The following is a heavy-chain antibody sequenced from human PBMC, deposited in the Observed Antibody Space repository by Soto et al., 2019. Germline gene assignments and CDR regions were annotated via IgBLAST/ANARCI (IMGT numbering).Heavy chain of an antibody. D-gene: IGHD5-12*01. CDR1: GGSISSYY. CDR3: ARVATARVTYYYYSMDV. J-gene: IGHJ6*04. Sequence: PSETLSLTCTVSGGSISSYYWSWIRQPPGKGLEWIGYIYYSGSTNYNPSLKSRVTISVDTSKNQFSLKLSSVTAADTAVCYCARVATARVTYYYYSMDVWGKGTTVTASS. CDR2: IYYSGST. V-gene: IGHV4-59*01.